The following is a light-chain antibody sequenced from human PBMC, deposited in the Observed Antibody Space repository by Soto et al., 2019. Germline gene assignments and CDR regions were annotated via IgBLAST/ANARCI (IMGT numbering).Light chain of an antibody. V-gene: IGKV3D-15*01. CDR3: QQRSNWPPVT. CDR1: QSVSSN. CDR2: GAS. Sequence: EIVITQSPATLSVSPGERATLSCRASQSVSSNLAWYQQKPGQAPRLLIYGASTRATGIPDRFSGSGSGTDLTLTISRLEPEDFAVYDCQQRSNWPPVTFGGGTKVDIK. J-gene: IGKJ4*01.